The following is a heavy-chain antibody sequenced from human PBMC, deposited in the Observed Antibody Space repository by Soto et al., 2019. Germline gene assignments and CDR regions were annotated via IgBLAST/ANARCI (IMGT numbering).Heavy chain of an antibody. D-gene: IGHD1-26*01. V-gene: IGHV3-30*18. CDR2: ISYDGSNK. J-gene: IGHJ4*02. CDR3: AKVVVGATTIDY. CDR1: GFTFSSYG. Sequence: GGSLRLSCAASGFTFSSYGMHWVRQAPGKGLEWVAVISYDGSNKYYADSVKGRFTISRGNSKNTLYLQMNSLRAEDTAVYYCAKVVVGATTIDYWGQGTLVTVSS.